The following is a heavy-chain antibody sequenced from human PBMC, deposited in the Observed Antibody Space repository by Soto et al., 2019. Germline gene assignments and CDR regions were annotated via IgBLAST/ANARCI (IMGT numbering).Heavy chain of an antibody. J-gene: IGHJ3*01. D-gene: IGHD5-18*01. Sequence: HPGGSLRLSCAASGFTFSSYEMNWVRQAPGKGLEWISYISSSGGTMYYTMSVKGRFTISRDNGKNSLYLQMNSLRAEDTALYSRATGGFGNSWNAFDLWGQGTMVTVSS. V-gene: IGHV3-48*03. CDR2: ISSSGGTM. CDR1: GFTFSSYE. CDR3: ATGGFGNSWNAFDL.